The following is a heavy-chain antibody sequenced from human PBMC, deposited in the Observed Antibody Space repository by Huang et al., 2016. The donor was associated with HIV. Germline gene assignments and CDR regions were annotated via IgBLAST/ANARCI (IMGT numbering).Heavy chain of an antibody. D-gene: IGHD6-25*01. J-gene: IGHJ4*02. Sequence: EVQLVESGGGLVKPGGSLSLSCAASGFTFKDAWMSWVRQTPGKGLEGVGLIKTKDDGGTTEYAAPVKGRFSMSRDDSKNTFYLQMNSLKSEDTAVYYCTTWARTSAGGNWGQGTLVSVSS. CDR1: GFTFKDAW. V-gene: IGHV3-15*01. CDR3: TTWARTSAGGN. CDR2: IKTKDDGGTT.